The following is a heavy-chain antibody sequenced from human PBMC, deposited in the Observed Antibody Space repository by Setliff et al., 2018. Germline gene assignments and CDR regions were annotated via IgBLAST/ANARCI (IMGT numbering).Heavy chain of an antibody. CDR3: ARGRIAERPEAIDY. Sequence: SETLSLTCAVYGESFDNHYWTWIRQPPGERLEWIGEINHRGFTDYKPSLKSRLTMSMDTSRNQFSLNLGSVTAADTGVYYCARGRIAERPEAIDYWGQGTPVTVSS. J-gene: IGHJ4*02. CDR2: INHRGFT. CDR1: GESFDNHY. V-gene: IGHV4-34*01. D-gene: IGHD6-6*01.